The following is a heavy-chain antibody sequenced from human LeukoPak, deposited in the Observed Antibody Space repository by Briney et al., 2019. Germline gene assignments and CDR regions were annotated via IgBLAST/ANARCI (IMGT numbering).Heavy chain of an antibody. Sequence: SETLSLTCTVSGGSINNFYWSWIRQPPGKGLEWIGQIYYSGSTNYSPPPKSRVTISVDTSKNQFSLKLSSVTAADTAVYFCARSSGVWLDYWGQGALVTVSS. CDR2: IYYSGST. D-gene: IGHD3-22*01. V-gene: IGHV4-59*01. CDR3: ARSSGVWLDY. CDR1: GGSINNFY. J-gene: IGHJ4*02.